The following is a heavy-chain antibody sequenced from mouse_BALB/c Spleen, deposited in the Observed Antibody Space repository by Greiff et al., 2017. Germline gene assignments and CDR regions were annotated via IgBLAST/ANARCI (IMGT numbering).Heavy chain of an antibody. D-gene: IGHD2-4*01. J-gene: IGHJ2*01. V-gene: IGHV3-6*02. Sequence: DVQLQESGPGLVKPSQSLSLTCSVTGYSITSGYYWNWIRQFPGNKLEWMGYISYDGSNNYNPSLKNRISITRDTSKNQFFLKLNSVTTEDTATYYCARGYDYPYYFDYWGQGTTLTVSS. CDR1: GYSITSGYY. CDR3: ARGYDYPYYFDY. CDR2: ISYDGSN.